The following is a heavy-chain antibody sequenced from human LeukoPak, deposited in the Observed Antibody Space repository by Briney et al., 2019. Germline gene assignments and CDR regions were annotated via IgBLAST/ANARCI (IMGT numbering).Heavy chain of an antibody. CDR2: ISSRSTNI. Sequence: GGSLRLSCAGSGFTFSRYSMNWFRQAPGKGLERVSSISSRSTNIFYADSVKGRFTISRDNVKNSLYLQMNSLGAEDTAVYYCARDAQWLVPEGYFYYMDVWGKGTTVTVSS. D-gene: IGHD6-19*01. CDR1: GFTFSRYS. J-gene: IGHJ6*03. V-gene: IGHV3-21*01. CDR3: ARDAQWLVPEGYFYYMDV.